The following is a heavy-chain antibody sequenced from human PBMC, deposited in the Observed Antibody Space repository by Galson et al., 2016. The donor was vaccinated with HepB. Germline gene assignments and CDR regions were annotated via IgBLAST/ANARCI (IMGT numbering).Heavy chain of an antibody. D-gene: IGHD3-16*01. Sequence: SLRLSCAASGFTFSDYGMHWVRQAPGKGLEWVAVISYDGSIKYYADSVKGRFTIYRDNSKSTLYLQMNSLRAEDTAVYYCAKDSGRLVNGFHIWGQGTMVTVSS. CDR1: GFTFSDYG. CDR3: AKDSGRLVNGFHI. V-gene: IGHV3-30*18. CDR2: ISYDGSIK. J-gene: IGHJ3*02.